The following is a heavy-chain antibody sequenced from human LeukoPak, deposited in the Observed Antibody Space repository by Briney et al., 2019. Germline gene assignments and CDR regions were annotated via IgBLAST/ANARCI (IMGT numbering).Heavy chain of an antibody. CDR1: GGSSSGYY. CDR2: INHSGST. V-gene: IGHV4-34*01. D-gene: IGHD5-12*01. Sequence: SETLSLTCAVYGGSSSGYYWSWIRQPPGKGLEWIGEINHSGSTNYNPSLKSRVTISVDTSKNQFSLKLSSVTAADTAVYYCAGLIVATTYFDYWGQGTLVTVSS. CDR3: AGLIVATTYFDY. J-gene: IGHJ4*02.